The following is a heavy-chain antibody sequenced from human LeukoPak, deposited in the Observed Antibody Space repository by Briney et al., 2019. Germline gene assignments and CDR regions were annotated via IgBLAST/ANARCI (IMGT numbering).Heavy chain of an antibody. J-gene: IGHJ4*02. CDR1: GYSISNGYY. CDR3: ARAIVVVVAATPFDY. CDR2: IYHSGGT. D-gene: IGHD2-15*01. Sequence: SETLSLTCAVSGYSISNGYYWGWIRQPPGKGLEWIGSIYHSGGTYYNPSLNSRVTISVDTSKNQFSLNLSSVTAADTAVSYCARAIVVVVAATPFDYWGQGTLVTVSS. V-gene: IGHV4-38-2*01.